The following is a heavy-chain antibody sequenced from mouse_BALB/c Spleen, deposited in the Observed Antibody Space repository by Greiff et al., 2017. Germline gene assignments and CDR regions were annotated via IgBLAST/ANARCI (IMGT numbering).Heavy chain of an antibody. CDR1: GYSFTGYY. Sequence: VQLQQSGPELVKPGASVKISCKASGYSFTGYYMHWVKQSHVKSLEWIGRINPYNGATSYNQNFKDKASLTVDKSSSTAYMELHSLTSEDSAVYYCARIYYGYDGGYYAMDYWGQGTSVTVSS. J-gene: IGHJ4*01. CDR2: INPYNGAT. CDR3: ARIYYGYDGGYYAMDY. D-gene: IGHD2-2*01. V-gene: IGHV1-31*01.